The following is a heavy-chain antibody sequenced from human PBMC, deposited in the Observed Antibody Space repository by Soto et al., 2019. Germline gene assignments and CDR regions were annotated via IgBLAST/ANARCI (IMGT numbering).Heavy chain of an antibody. D-gene: IGHD1-1*01. V-gene: IGHV3-15*01. Sequence: GGSLRLSCAASGFTFSDAWMSWVRQAPGAGLEWVGLIKGKTEGGTIDYAAPVKARFTISRDASKNTLYLQMNSLKTEDTAVYYCTTDPHSTGTKYWGLGTLVTVSS. CDR3: TTDPHSTGTKY. CDR1: GFTFSDAW. J-gene: IGHJ4*02. CDR2: IKGKTEGGTI.